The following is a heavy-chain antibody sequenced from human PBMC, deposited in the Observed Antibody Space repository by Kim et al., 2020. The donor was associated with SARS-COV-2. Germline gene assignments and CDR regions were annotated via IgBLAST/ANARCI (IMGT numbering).Heavy chain of an antibody. V-gene: IGHV1-46*01. CDR3: ARVSAVAGTVEWYFDL. CDR1: GYTFTSYY. J-gene: IGHJ2*01. D-gene: IGHD6-19*01. CDR2: INPSGGST. Sequence: ASVKVSCKASGYTFTSYYMHWVRQAPGQGLEWMGIINPSGGSTSYAQKFQGRVTMTRDTSTSTVYMELNSLRSEDTAVYYCARVSAVAGTVEWYFDLWGRGTLVTVSS.